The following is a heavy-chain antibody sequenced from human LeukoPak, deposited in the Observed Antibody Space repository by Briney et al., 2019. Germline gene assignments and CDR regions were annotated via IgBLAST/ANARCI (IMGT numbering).Heavy chain of an antibody. CDR1: GFTFSSYA. CDR2: ISSSGGGT. D-gene: IGHD2-15*01. J-gene: IGHJ4*02. Sequence: GGSLRLSCAASGFTFSSYAMSWVRQAPGKGLQWVSTISSSGGGTYYTDSVKGRFIISGDNSKNTLYLQMNSLRPEDTAVYYCATLLGYCSGGDCYRLYFDGWGQGTLVTVSS. CDR3: ATLLGYCSGGDCYRLYFDG. V-gene: IGHV3-23*01.